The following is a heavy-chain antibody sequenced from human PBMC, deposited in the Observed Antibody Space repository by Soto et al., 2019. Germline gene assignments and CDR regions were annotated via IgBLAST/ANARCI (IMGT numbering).Heavy chain of an antibody. Sequence: EVQLVESGGGLVQPGRSLRLSCAASGFTFDDYAMHWVRQAPGKGLEWVSGISWNSGSIGYADSVKGRFTISRDNAKNSRYLQMNSLRAEDTALYYCAKGYCSGGSCYLGYWGQGTLVTVSS. CDR1: GFTFDDYA. D-gene: IGHD2-15*01. V-gene: IGHV3-9*01. CDR3: AKGYCSGGSCYLGY. J-gene: IGHJ4*02. CDR2: ISWNSGSI.